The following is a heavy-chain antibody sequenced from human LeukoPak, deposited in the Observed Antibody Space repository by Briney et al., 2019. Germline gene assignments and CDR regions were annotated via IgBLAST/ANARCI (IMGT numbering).Heavy chain of an antibody. CDR1: GFTFSNYA. CDR3: GKDYFDY. Sequence: GGSLRLSCATSGFTFSNYAMSWVRQAPGKGLEWVSAISGGGGTTYFADSVKGRFTVSRDNAKNSLYLQMNSLRAEDTAAYYCGKDYFDYWGQGTLVTVSS. CDR2: ISGGGGTT. V-gene: IGHV3-23*01. J-gene: IGHJ4*02.